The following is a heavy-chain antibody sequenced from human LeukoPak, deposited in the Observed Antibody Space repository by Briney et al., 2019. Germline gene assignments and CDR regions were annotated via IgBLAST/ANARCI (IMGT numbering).Heavy chain of an antibody. CDR1: GGTFSSYT. J-gene: IGHJ4*02. D-gene: IGHD1-26*01. CDR3: ARDCSGGASCY. Sequence: GSSVKVSCKXSGGTFSSYTISWVRQAPGQGLEWMGRIIPILGIANYAQKFQGRVTITADKSTSTAYMELSSLRSEDTAVYYCARDCSGGASCYWGQGTLVTVSS. V-gene: IGHV1-69*04. CDR2: IIPILGIA.